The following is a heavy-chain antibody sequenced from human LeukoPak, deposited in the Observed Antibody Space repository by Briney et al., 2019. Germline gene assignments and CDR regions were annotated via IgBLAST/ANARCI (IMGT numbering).Heavy chain of an antibody. CDR2: IRYDGYNK. V-gene: IGHV3-30*02. D-gene: IGHD5-12*01. CDR3: ARRGYSGYVYYYYYYYMDV. CDR1: GFTFSSYG. J-gene: IGHJ6*03. Sequence: GGSLRLSCAASGFTFSSYGMHWVRQAPGKGLEWVAFIRYDGYNKYYADSVKGRFTISRDNSKNTLYLQMNSLRAEDTAVYYCARRGYSGYVYYYYYYYMDVWGKGTTVTISS.